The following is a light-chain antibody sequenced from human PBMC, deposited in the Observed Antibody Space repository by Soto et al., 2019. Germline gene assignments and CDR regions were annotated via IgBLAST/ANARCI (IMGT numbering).Light chain of an antibody. CDR3: QQYYSYPTWT. CDR2: AAS. CDR1: QCISSY. V-gene: IGKV1-8*01. Sequence: AIRMTQSPSSFSASTGDRVTITCLASQCISSYLAWYQQKPGKAPKLLIYAASTLQSGGPSGFSGSGSGTDFTLTISCLQSEDFATYYCQQYYSYPTWTFGQGTKVDIK. J-gene: IGKJ1*01.